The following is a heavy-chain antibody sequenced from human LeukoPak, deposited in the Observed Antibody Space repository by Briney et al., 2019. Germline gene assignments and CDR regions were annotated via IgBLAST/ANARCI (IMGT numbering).Heavy chain of an antibody. CDR2: IYYSGST. V-gene: IGHV4-38-2*02. D-gene: IGHD4-17*01. J-gene: IGHJ3*02. Sequence: SETLSLTCTVSGYSISSGYYWGWIRQPPGKGLEWIGYIYYSGSTNYNPSLKSRVTISVDTSKNQFSLKLSSVTAADTAVYYCARDYGDYGLYAFDIWGQGTMVTVSS. CDR1: GYSISSGYY. CDR3: ARDYGDYGLYAFDI.